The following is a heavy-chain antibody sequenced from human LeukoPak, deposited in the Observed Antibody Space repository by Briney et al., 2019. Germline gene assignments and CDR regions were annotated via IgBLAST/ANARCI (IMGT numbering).Heavy chain of an antibody. CDR3: ARGAYYDSSGSDY. V-gene: IGHV1-2*02. D-gene: IGHD3-22*01. J-gene: IGHJ4*02. CDR1: GYTFTGYY. CDR2: INPNSGGT. Sequence: ASVKVSCKASGYTFTGYYMRWVRQAPGQGLEWMGWINPNSGGTNYAQKFQGRVTMTRDTSISTAYMELSRLRADDTAVYYCARGAYYDSSGSDYWGQGTLVTVSS.